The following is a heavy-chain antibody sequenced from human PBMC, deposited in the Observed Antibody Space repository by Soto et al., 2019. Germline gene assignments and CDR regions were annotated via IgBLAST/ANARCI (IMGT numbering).Heavy chain of an antibody. V-gene: IGHV3-74*01. Sequence: VGSLRLSCPASGFTFGSYCTHWVRQSQGKGLMGVSRINNDGSSRSYEDYMKGRFTISRDNAKNTLYLQVNSLRAEDTAVYYCSRDATTGYSAAGDYWGQGTLVTVSS. CDR2: INNDGSSR. D-gene: IGHD1-26*01. CDR3: SRDATTGYSAAGDY. CDR1: GFTFGSYC. J-gene: IGHJ4*02.